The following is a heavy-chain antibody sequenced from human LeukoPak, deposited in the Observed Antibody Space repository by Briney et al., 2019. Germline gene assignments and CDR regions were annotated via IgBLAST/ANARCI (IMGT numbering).Heavy chain of an antibody. V-gene: IGHV3-30*01. J-gene: IGHJ5*02. Sequence: SLKGRLTISRDSSKNTVYLQVNSLRAEDTAVYYCARGKNYGDYEGNWFDPWGQGTLVTVSS. CDR3: ARGKNYGDYEGNWFDP. D-gene: IGHD4-17*01.